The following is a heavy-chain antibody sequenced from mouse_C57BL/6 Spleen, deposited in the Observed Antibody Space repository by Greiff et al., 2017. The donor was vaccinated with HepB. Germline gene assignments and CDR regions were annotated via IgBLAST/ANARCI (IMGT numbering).Heavy chain of an antibody. D-gene: IGHD2-5*01. V-gene: IGHV1-55*01. CDR2: IYPGSGST. Sequence: QVQLQQPGAELVKPGASVKMSCKASGYTFTSYWITWVKQRPGQGLEWIGDIYPGSGSTNYNEKFKSKATLTVDTSSSTAYMQLRSLTSEDSAVYYCARGYSNYVNYYAMDYWGQGTSVTVSS. CDR3: ARGYSNYVNYYAMDY. CDR1: GYTFTSYW. J-gene: IGHJ4*01.